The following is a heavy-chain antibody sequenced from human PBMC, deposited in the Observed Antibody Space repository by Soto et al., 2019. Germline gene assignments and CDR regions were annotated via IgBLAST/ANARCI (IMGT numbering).Heavy chain of an antibody. J-gene: IGHJ4*02. Sequence: GGSLRLSCAASGFTFSNYAMNWVRQAPGKGLEWVSYISHKSSAIYHADSVKGRFTISRDNAKNSLYLQMNSLRDEDTAVYYCARDPYSSITVTIMDYWGQGTLVTVSS. CDR2: ISHKSSAI. CDR3: ARDPYSSITVTIMDY. V-gene: IGHV3-48*02. CDR1: GFTFSNYA. D-gene: IGHD4-17*01.